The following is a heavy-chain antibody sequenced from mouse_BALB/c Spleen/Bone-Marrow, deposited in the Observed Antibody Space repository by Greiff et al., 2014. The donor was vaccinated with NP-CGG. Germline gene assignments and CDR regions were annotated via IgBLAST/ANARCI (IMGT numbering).Heavy chain of an antibody. CDR2: VNPYNGGT. CDR1: GYTFTDCC. V-gene: IGHV1-19*01. CDR3: ARPPYYGNYVDY. Sequence: EVQLQQSGPELVKPGASVKMSCRASGYTFTDCCMDWVKQSHGESFEWIGRVNPYNGGTSYNQKFKGKATLTVDKSSSTAYMELNSLTSEDSAVYYCARPPYYGNYVDYWGQGTTLTVSS. J-gene: IGHJ2*01. D-gene: IGHD2-10*01.